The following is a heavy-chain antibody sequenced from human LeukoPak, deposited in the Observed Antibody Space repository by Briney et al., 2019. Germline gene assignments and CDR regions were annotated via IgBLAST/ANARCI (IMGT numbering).Heavy chain of an antibody. J-gene: IGHJ6*03. Sequence: PGGSLRLSCAASGFTFSSYAMSWVRQAPGKGLEWVSSISGSGGNIYYADSVKGRFTISRDNSKNTLYLQMNSLRAEDTAVYYCAKAEKRTSLTTVTRGYMDVWGKGTTVTVSS. CDR2: ISGSGGNI. CDR1: GFTFSSYA. CDR3: AKAEKRTSLTTVTRGYMDV. V-gene: IGHV3-23*01. D-gene: IGHD4-17*01.